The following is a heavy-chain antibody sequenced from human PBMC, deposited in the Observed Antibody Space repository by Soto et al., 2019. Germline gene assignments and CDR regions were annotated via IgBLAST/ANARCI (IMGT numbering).Heavy chain of an antibody. CDR1: GYTFTSYY. CDR2: INPSGGST. J-gene: IGHJ6*02. D-gene: IGHD5-18*01. V-gene: IGHV1-46*03. Sequence: ASVKVSCKASGYTFTSYYMHWVRQAPGQGLEWMGIINPSGGSTSYAQKFQGRVTMTRDTSASTVYMELSSLRSEDTAVYYCARDLLPVDTAMVTYTYYYGMDVWGQGTTVTVS. CDR3: ARDLLPVDTAMVTYTYYYGMDV.